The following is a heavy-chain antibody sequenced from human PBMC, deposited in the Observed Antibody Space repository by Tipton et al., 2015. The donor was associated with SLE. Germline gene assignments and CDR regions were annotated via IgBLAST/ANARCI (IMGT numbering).Heavy chain of an antibody. V-gene: IGHV3-9*01. CDR3: AKDAPGDYSLLDH. J-gene: IGHJ4*02. CDR2: ISWNSGNI. CDR1: GFTFDDYA. Sequence: RSLRLSCVVSGFTFDDYAMHWVRQAPGKGLEWVSCISWNSGNIGYADSVRGRFTISRDNAKNALYLQMINLRAEDTAFYYCAKDAPGDYSLLDHWGQGTLVTVPS. D-gene: IGHD4-17*01.